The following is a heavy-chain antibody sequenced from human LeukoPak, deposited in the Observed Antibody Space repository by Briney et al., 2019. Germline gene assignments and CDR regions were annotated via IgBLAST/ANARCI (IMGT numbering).Heavy chain of an antibody. Sequence: GASVKVSCXASGYTFTSYGISWVRQAPGQGLVWMGWISAYNGNTNYAQKLQGRVTMTTDTSTSTAYMELRSLRSDDTAVYYCAGDSTVTTHVSRPFDYWGQGTLVTVSS. CDR1: GYTFTSYG. D-gene: IGHD4-17*01. V-gene: IGHV1-18*01. CDR3: AGDSTVTTHVSRPFDY. J-gene: IGHJ4*02. CDR2: ISAYNGNT.